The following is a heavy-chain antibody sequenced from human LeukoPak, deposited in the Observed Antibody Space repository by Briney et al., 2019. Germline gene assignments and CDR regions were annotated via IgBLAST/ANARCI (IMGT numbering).Heavy chain of an antibody. CDR2: INHSGST. V-gene: IGHV4-34*01. J-gene: IGHJ4*02. CDR3: ARFVAVPATFDY. D-gene: IGHD2-2*01. CDR1: GGSFSGYY. Sequence: ASETLSLTCAVYGGSFSGYYWSWIRQPPGKGREWIGEINHSGSTNYNPSLKSRVTISVDTSKNQFSLKLSSVTAADTAVYYCARFVAVPATFDYWGQGTLVTVSS.